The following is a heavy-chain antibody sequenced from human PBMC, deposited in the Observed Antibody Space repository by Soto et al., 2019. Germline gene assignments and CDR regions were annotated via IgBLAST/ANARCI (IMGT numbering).Heavy chain of an antibody. D-gene: IGHD2-15*01. CDR1: GGSISSYY. V-gene: IGHV4-59*06. CDR2: IYYSGST. Sequence: SETLSLTCTVSGGSISSYYWSWIRQPPGKGLEWIGSIYYSGSTYYNPSLKSRVTISVDTSKNQFSLKLNSVTAADTAVYYCTTDPHCSGGSCYPSKLPFDYWGQGTLVTVSS. J-gene: IGHJ4*02. CDR3: TTDPHCSGGSCYPSKLPFDY.